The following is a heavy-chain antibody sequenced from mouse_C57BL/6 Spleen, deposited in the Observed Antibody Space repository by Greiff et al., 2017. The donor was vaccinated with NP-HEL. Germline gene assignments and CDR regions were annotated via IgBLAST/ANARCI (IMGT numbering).Heavy chain of an antibody. D-gene: IGHD2-3*01. Sequence: QVQLKQSGPGLVKPGASVKISCKASGYAFSSSWMDWVKQRPGKGLEWIGRIYPGDGDTNYNGTFKGKATLTADESSSIAYMQLSSLTSENSAVYFCARAYDGYFDYRGQGTTLTVSS. V-gene: IGHV1-82*01. CDR1: GYAFSSSW. J-gene: IGHJ2*01. CDR2: IYPGDGDT. CDR3: ARAYDGYFDY.